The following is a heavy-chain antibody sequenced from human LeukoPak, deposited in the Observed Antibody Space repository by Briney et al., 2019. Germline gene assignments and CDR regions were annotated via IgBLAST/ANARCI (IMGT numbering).Heavy chain of an antibody. CDR2: ISSSSSYI. Sequence: GGSLRLSCAASGFTFSSYSLNWVRQASGKGLEWVSSISSSSSYIYYADSVKGRFTISRDNAKNSLYLQMNSLRAEDTAVYYCARAITMMGDAFDIWGQGTMVTVSS. D-gene: IGHD3-22*01. V-gene: IGHV3-21*01. CDR1: GFTFSSYS. J-gene: IGHJ3*02. CDR3: ARAITMMGDAFDI.